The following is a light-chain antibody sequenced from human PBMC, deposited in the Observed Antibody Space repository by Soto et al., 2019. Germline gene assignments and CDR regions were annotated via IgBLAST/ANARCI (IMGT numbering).Light chain of an antibody. CDR2: GAS. CDR3: QQYHNWLT. J-gene: IGKJ4*01. CDR1: QSVSND. V-gene: IGKV3-15*01. Sequence: EIVLTQSPATLSVSPGERATLSCRASQSVSNDLAWYQQQPGQAPRLLIYGASTTATGIPARFSGSGSGTEFTLTIDSLQSEDFAVYYCQQYHNWLTFGGGTKVDIK.